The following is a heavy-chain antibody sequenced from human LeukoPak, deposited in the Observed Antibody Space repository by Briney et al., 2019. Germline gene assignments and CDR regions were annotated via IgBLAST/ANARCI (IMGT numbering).Heavy chain of an antibody. CDR3: ARVYLPAMYSSGSYYGMDV. V-gene: IGHV3-23*01. CDR2: IGGSGANT. CDR1: GFTFSNYG. D-gene: IGHD6-19*01. J-gene: IGHJ6*02. Sequence: GGSLRLSCAASGFTFSNYGMNWVRQAPGEGLEWVSGIGGSGANTYYADSAKGRFTISRDNSKNTLYLQMNSLRAEDTAVYYCARVYLPAMYSSGSYYGMDVWGQGTTVTVSS.